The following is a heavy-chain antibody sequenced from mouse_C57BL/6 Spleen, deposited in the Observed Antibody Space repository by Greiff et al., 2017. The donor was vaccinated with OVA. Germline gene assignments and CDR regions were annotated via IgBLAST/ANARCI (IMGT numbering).Heavy chain of an antibody. CDR2: IDPETGGT. CDR1: GYTFTDYE. V-gene: IGHV1-15*01. J-gene: IGHJ3*01. D-gene: IGHD2-1*01. Sequence: VQVVESGAELVRPGASVTLSCKASGYTFTDYEMHWVKQTPVHGLEWIGAIDPETGGTAYNQKFKGKAILTADKSSSTAYMELRSLTSEDSAVYYCTRRGGNYLWFAYWGQGTLVTVSA. CDR3: TRRGGNYLWFAY.